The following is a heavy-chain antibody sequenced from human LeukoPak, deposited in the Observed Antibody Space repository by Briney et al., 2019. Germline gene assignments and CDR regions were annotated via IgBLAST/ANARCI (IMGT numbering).Heavy chain of an antibody. V-gene: IGHV1-2*02. CDR3: ASNVGNYGDYVPYCYYYYGMDV. D-gene: IGHD4-17*01. CDR1: GYTFTGYY. J-gene: IGHJ6*02. Sequence: ASVKVSCKASGYTFTGYYMHWVRQAPRQGLEWMGWVNPNSGGTNYAQQFQGRVTMTRDTSISTAYMELSRLSSDDTAVYYCASNVGNYGDYVPYCYYYYGMDVWGQGTTVTVSS. CDR2: VNPNSGGT.